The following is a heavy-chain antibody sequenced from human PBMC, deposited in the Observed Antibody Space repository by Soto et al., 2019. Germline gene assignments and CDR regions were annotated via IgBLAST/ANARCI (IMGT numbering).Heavy chain of an antibody. D-gene: IGHD6-13*01. CDR1: GFTFSSYA. Sequence: GGSLRLSCAASGFTFSSYAISWVRQAPGKGLEWVSAISGSGGSTYYADSVKGRFTISRDNSKNTLYLQMNSLRAEDTAVYYCAKDLSVAAAGSDYYYYGMDVWGQGTTVTVSS. J-gene: IGHJ6*02. CDR2: ISGSGGST. V-gene: IGHV3-23*01. CDR3: AKDLSVAAAGSDYYYYGMDV.